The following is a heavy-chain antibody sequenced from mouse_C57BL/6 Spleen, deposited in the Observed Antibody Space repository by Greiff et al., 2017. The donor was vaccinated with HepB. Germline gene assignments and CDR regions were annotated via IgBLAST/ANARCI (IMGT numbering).Heavy chain of an antibody. J-gene: IGHJ1*03. D-gene: IGHD4-1*01. CDR2: IYPGSGNT. CDR3: ARFPTLTGTYFDV. V-gene: IGHV1-76*01. CDR1: GYTFTDYY. Sequence: QVQLQQSGAELVRPGASVKLSCKASGYTFTDYYINWVKQRPGQGLEWIARIYPGSGNTYYNEKFKGKATLTAEKSSSTAYMQLSSLTSEDSAVYFCARFPTLTGTYFDVWGTGTTVTVSS.